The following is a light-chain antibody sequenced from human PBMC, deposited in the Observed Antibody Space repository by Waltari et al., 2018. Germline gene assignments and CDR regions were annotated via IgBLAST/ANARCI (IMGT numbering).Light chain of an antibody. CDR3: QQSYDDWT. Sequence: DIQMTQSPSSLSASVGDRVTITCRASQSISNYLNWYQQKPGKAPNLLIYAASSLQSGVPSRFRGSGSGTDFTLTISSLQPEDFATYYCQQSYDDWTFGQGTKVEIK. V-gene: IGKV1-39*01. CDR2: AAS. J-gene: IGKJ1*01. CDR1: QSISNY.